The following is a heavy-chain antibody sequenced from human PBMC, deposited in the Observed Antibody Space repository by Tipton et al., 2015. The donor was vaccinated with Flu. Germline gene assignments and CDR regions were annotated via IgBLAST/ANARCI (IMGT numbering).Heavy chain of an antibody. Sequence: TLSLTCTVSGGSISSSSYYWGWIRQPPGKGLEWIGSIYYSGSTYYNPSLKSRVTISVDTSKNQFSLKLSSVTAADTAVYYCARLSGSTSCFDYWGQGTLVTVSS. CDR2: IYYSGST. CDR3: ARLSGSTSCFDY. V-gene: IGHV4-39*01. CDR1: GGSISSSSYY. D-gene: IGHD2-2*01. J-gene: IGHJ4*02.